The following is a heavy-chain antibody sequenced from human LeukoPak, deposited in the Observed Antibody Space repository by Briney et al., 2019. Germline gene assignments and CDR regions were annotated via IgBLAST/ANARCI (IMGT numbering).Heavy chain of an antibody. D-gene: IGHD3-9*01. J-gene: IGHJ6*02. CDR2: ITGSSSYT. CDR3: ARDILTGYASQPYPPYSYYGMDV. V-gene: IGHV3-21*01. Sequence: GGSLRLSCAASGFTFSSYAMSWVRQAPGKGLEWVSSITGSSSYTYYADSVKGRFTISRDNAKNSLYLQMNSLRAEDTAVSYCARDILTGYASQPYPPYSYYGMDVWGQGTTVTVSS. CDR1: GFTFSSYA.